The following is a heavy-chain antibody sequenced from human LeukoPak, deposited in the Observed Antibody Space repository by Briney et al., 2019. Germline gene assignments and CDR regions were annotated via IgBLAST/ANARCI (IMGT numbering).Heavy chain of an antibody. J-gene: IGHJ4*02. Sequence: SETLSLTCAVYGGSFSGYYWSWIRQPPGKGLEWIGEINHSGSTNYNPSLKSRVTISVDTSKNQFSLKLSSVTAADTAVYYCASTNTKYYYDSSGYKRTFDYWGQGTLVTVSS. CDR2: INHSGST. CDR1: GGSFSGYY. CDR3: ASTNTKYYYDSSGYKRTFDY. D-gene: IGHD3-22*01. V-gene: IGHV4-34*01.